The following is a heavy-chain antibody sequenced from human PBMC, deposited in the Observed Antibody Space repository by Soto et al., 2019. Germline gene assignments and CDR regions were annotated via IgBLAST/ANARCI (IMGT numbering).Heavy chain of an antibody. CDR2: ISGNTYDI. J-gene: IGHJ4*02. V-gene: IGHV3-23*01. CDR1: GFTFSSHA. Sequence: EVQLLESGGGLVQPGGSLRLSCAASGFTFSSHAMNWVRQAPGKGLEWVSAISGNTYDIYYADSVKGRFTISRDNSKNTLFLQMNSLGADDTALYYCAKKRSGISSMGRFAFWGQGTLVTVSS. CDR3: AKKRSGISSMGRFAF. D-gene: IGHD3-3*02.